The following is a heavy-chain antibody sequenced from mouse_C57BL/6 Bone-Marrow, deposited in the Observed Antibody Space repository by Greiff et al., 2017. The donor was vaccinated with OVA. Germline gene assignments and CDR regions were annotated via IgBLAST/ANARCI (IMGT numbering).Heavy chain of an antibody. CDR2: IYPRSGNT. CDR3: ARWIGYYYFDY. CDR1: GYTFTSYG. V-gene: IGHV1-81*01. J-gene: IGHJ2*01. D-gene: IGHD2-3*01. Sequence: VKLMESGAELARPGASVKLSCKASGYTFTSYGISWVKQRTGQGLEWIGVIYPRSGNTNSNEKSKGKATLTADKTSSTAYMELRSLTSENSAVYFGARWIGYYYFDYWGQGTTLTVSS.